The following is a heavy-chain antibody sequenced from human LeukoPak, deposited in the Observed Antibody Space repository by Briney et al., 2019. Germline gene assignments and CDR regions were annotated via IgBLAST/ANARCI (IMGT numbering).Heavy chain of an antibody. D-gene: IGHD3-3*01. J-gene: IGHJ4*02. CDR3: ARVPPRSYDFWSDYQPVSC. V-gene: IGHV4-34*01. Sequence: SETLSLTCAVYGGSFSGYYWTWIRQPPGKGLEWIGKINNSGITNYNPSPKSRVTISVDTSKNQFSLKLNPVTAADTAVYYCARVPPRSYDFWSDYQPVSCWGQGTLVIVSS. CDR1: GGSFSGYY. CDR2: INNSGIT.